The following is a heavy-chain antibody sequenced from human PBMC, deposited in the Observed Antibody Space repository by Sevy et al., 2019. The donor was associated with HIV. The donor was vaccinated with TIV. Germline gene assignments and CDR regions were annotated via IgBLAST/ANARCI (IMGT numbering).Heavy chain of an antibody. J-gene: IGHJ4*02. CDR2: INPNSGGT. CDR3: AVIAARSSFAY. D-gene: IGHD6-6*01. Sequence: ASVKVSCKASGYTFTGYYMHWVRQAPGQGLEWMGRINPNSGGTNYAQKFQGRVTMTRDTSINTAYMELSRLRSDDTAVYYCAVIAARSSFAYWGQGTLVTVSS. CDR1: GYTFTGYY. V-gene: IGHV1-2*06.